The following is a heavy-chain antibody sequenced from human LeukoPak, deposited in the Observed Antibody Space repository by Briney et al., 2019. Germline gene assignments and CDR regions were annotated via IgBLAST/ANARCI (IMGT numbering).Heavy chain of an antibody. CDR2: ISGSGGST. Sequence: PGGSLRLSCAASGFTFSSYAMSWVRQASGKGLEWVSAISGSGGSTYYADSVKGRFTISRDNSKNTLYLQMNSLRAEDTAVYYCAKAGYSSGWYWDWFDPWGQGTLVTVSS. D-gene: IGHD6-19*01. CDR3: AKAGYSSGWYWDWFDP. CDR1: GFTFSSYA. V-gene: IGHV3-23*01. J-gene: IGHJ5*02.